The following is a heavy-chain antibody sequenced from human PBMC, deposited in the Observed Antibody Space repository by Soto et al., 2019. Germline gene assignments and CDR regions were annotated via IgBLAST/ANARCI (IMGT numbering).Heavy chain of an antibody. Sequence: PSETLSLTCTVSGGSISSSSYYWGWIRQPPGKGLEWIGSIYYSGSTYYNPSLKSRVTISVDTSKNQFSLKLSSVTAADTAVYYCASRGYSYGFFDPWGQGTLVTVSS. CDR3: ASRGYSYGFFDP. CDR1: GGSISSSSYY. D-gene: IGHD5-18*01. J-gene: IGHJ5*02. V-gene: IGHV4-39*01. CDR2: IYYSGST.